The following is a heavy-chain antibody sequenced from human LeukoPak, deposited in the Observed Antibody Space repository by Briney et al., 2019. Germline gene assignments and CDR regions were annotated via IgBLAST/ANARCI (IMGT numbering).Heavy chain of an antibody. Sequence: GGSLRLSCAASGFTVDSNYLSWVRQAPGKGLEWVSTIYTGGNTYYAASVKGRFTISRDFSKNTVFLHMNSPRAEDTAMYYCARGDDSGYYDYFDYWGQGALATVSS. CDR3: ARGDDSGYYDYFDY. V-gene: IGHV3-53*01. D-gene: IGHD3-22*01. CDR2: IYTGGNT. J-gene: IGHJ4*02. CDR1: GFTVDSNY.